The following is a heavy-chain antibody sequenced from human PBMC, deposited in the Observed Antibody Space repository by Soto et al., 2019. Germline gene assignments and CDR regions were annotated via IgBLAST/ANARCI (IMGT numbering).Heavy chain of an antibody. CDR3: ARDPTYYDILTGYPAGYYYGMDV. Sequence: PGGSLRLSCAASGFTFSSYGMHWVRQAPGKGLEWVAVIWYDGSNKYYADSVKGRFTISRDNSKNTLYLQMNSLRAEDTAVYYCARDPTYYDILTGYPAGYYYGMDVWAQGTTVTVSS. CDR1: GFTFSSYG. D-gene: IGHD3-9*01. V-gene: IGHV3-33*01. J-gene: IGHJ6*02. CDR2: IWYDGSNK.